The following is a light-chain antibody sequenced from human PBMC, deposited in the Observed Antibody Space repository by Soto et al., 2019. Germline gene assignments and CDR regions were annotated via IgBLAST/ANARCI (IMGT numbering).Light chain of an antibody. Sequence: VMTQSPATLSVSPGEGATLSCRATESINQNLAWYQQKPCQAPRLIIHGESYRATGIPDRFSGRGSGTEFTLAISRLQSEDFAVDYCQQYNTWPLTFGGGTKVDSK. V-gene: IGKV3-15*01. CDR1: ESINQN. CDR3: QQYNTWPLT. J-gene: IGKJ4*01. CDR2: GES.